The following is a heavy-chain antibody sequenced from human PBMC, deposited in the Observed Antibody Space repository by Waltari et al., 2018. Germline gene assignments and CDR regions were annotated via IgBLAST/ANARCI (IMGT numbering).Heavy chain of an antibody. CDR3: ARGVRRAVNFDD. CDR1: GASISSNF. V-gene: IGHV4-4*07. Sequence: QVQLQESGPGLVKPSETLSLTCAVPGASISSNFWNWIRQPPGKGLEWIGRFSRSGGSADYKPSLKSRVTISTDTSKNHFSLNLRSVTAADTAVYFCARGVRRAVNFDDWGQGVLVSVSS. CDR2: FSRSGGSA. J-gene: IGHJ4*02. D-gene: IGHD3-16*01.